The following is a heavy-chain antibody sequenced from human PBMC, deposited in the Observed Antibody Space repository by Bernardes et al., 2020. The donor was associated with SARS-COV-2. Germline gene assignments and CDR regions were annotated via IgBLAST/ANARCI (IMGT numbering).Heavy chain of an antibody. CDR1: GGSFSGYY. Sequence: AESLSLTCAVYGGSFSGYYWSWLRQPPGKGLEWIGEINHSGSTNYNPSLKSRVTISVDTSKNQFSLKLSSVTAADTAVYYCARSIAAAELNWFDPWGQGTLVTVSS. CDR2: INHSGST. J-gene: IGHJ5*02. D-gene: IGHD6-13*01. V-gene: IGHV4-34*01. CDR3: ARSIAAAELNWFDP.